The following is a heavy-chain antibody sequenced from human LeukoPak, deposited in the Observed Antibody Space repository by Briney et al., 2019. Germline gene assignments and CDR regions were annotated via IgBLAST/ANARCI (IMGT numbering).Heavy chain of an antibody. D-gene: IGHD2-8*01. V-gene: IGHV3-48*01. J-gene: IGHJ4*02. CDR3: AKDTSIGRYCTNGVCSPFDY. CDR2: ISSGGSVM. Sequence: PGGSLRLSCGASGYTFSDYTMNWVRQAPGEGPEWISYISSGGSVMHYADSVKGRFTISRDNSRSTLYLQMNSLRAEDTALYYCAKDTSIGRYCTNGVCSPFDYWGQGTLVTVSS. CDR1: GYTFSDYT.